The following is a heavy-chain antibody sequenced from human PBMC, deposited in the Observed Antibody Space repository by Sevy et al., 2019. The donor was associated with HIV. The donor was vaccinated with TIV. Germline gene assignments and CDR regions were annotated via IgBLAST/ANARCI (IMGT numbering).Heavy chain of an antibody. CDR1: GASISNSNYY. V-gene: IGHV4-39*01. J-gene: IGHJ4*02. CDR3: ARHTFCWYYFDS. Sequence: SETLSLTCTVAGASISNSNYYWGWIRQPPGKGLEWIANVYYSGSTYYNPSLESRVTISVDTSKNQISLKLRSVTASDTAVYYCARHTFCWYYFDSRGQGTLVTVSS. CDR2: VYYSGST. D-gene: IGHD3-3*02.